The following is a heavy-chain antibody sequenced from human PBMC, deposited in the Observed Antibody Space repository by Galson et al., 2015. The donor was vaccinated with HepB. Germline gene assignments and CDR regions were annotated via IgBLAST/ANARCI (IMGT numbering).Heavy chain of an antibody. V-gene: IGHV3-30-3*01. D-gene: IGHD4-17*01. CDR1: GFTFSSYA. J-gene: IGHJ6*02. CDR3: ARDLGGGDYVKGDYYYYGMDV. CDR2: ISYDGSNK. Sequence: SLRLSCAASGFTFSSYAMHWVRQAPGKGLEWVAVISYDGSNKYYADSVKGRFTISRDNSKNTLYLQMNSLRAEDTAVYYCARDLGGGDYVKGDYYYYGMDVWGQGTTVTVSS.